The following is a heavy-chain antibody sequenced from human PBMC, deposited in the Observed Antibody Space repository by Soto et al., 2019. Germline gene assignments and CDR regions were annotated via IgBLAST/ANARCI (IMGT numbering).Heavy chain of an antibody. Sequence: SSETLSLTCTVSGGSISSGDYYWSWIRQPPGKGLEWIGYINHSGSTNYNPSLKSRVTISVDTSKNQFSLKLSSVTAADTAVYYCARWVPLWSGYYTPGHAANDAFDIWGQGTMVTVS. V-gene: IGHV4-30-4*01. CDR3: ARWVPLWSGYYTPGHAANDAFDI. CDR1: GGSISSGDYY. J-gene: IGHJ3*02. CDR2: INHSGST. D-gene: IGHD3-3*01.